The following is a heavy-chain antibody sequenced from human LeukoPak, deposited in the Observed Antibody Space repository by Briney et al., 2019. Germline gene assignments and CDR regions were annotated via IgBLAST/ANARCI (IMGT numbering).Heavy chain of an antibody. V-gene: IGHV1-2*02. Sequence: WASVKVSCKASGYTSTGYYMHWVRQAPGQGLEWMGWINPNSGGTNYAQKFQGRVTMTRDTSISTAYMELSRLRSDDTAVYYCARVTTVTANWFDPWGQGTLVTVSS. CDR3: ARVTTVTANWFDP. D-gene: IGHD4-11*01. CDR1: GYTSTGYY. J-gene: IGHJ5*02. CDR2: INPNSGGT.